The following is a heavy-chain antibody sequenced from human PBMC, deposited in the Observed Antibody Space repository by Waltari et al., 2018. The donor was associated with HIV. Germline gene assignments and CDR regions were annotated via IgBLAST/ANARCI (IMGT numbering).Heavy chain of an antibody. J-gene: IGHJ4*02. CDR2: IYGSGGRA. CDR3: AKGRLTTTSFDY. CDR1: GFTFTTYA. Sequence: EVQLLESGGDLVQPGGSLRLSCAGSGFTFTTYAMAWVRRAPGKGPEWVSGIYGSGGRAYYSDSVRGRFTISRDDSKNTLYLQMNSLRTEDAAVYYCAKGRLTTTSFDYWGQGTLVTVSS. D-gene: IGHD4-17*01. V-gene: IGHV3-23*01.